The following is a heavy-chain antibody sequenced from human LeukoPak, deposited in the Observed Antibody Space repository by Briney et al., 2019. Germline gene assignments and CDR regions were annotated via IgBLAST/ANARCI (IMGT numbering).Heavy chain of an antibody. Sequence: GESLKISCEGFGYTFTNYWIAWVRQMPGKGLEWMGIIYPGDSDTRYSPSFQGQVTISADRSISTAYLQWSSLKASDTAMYYCASGRYCSSTGCSHFDYWGQGTLVTVSS. D-gene: IGHD2-2*01. CDR3: ASGRYCSSTGCSHFDY. J-gene: IGHJ4*02. V-gene: IGHV5-51*01. CDR2: IYPGDSDT. CDR1: GYTFTNYW.